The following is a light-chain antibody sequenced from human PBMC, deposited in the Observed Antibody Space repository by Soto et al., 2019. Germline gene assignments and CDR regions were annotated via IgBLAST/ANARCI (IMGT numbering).Light chain of an antibody. Sequence: DIQLTQSPSFLSASVGDSVTITCRASQGVSSDLAWYQQTPGKAPKLLIYAASTLQSGVPSRFSGSGSGTEFTLTIGSLQPEDFATYYCRQFNSYPLSFGGGTKVEIK. CDR3: RQFNSYPLS. J-gene: IGKJ4*01. CDR2: AAS. V-gene: IGKV1-9*01. CDR1: QGVSSD.